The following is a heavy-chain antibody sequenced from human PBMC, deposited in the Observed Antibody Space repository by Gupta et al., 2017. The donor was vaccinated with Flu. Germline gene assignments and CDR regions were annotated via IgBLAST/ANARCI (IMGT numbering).Heavy chain of an antibody. CDR3: ARRITIFGVGYYYYYGMDV. V-gene: IGHV4-4*02. CDR2: IYHSGST. CDR1: GGSISSSNW. D-gene: IGHD3-3*01. J-gene: IGHJ6*02. Sequence: QVQLQESGPGLVKPSGTLSLTCAVSGGSISSSNWRSWVRPPPGKGLEWIGEIYHSGSTNYNPSLKSRVTISVDKSKNQFSLKLSSVTAADTAVYYCARRITIFGVGYYYYYGMDVWGQGTTVTVSS.